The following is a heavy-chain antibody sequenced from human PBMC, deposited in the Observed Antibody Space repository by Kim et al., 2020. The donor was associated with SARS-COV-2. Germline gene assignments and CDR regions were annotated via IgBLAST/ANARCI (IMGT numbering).Heavy chain of an antibody. CDR3: ARDHMVRGVIP. CDR1: GGSFSGYY. J-gene: IGHJ5*02. D-gene: IGHD3-10*01. CDR2: INHSGST. V-gene: IGHV4-34*01. Sequence: SETLSLTCAVYGGSFSGYYWSWIRQPPGKGLEWIGEINHSGSTNYNPSLKSRVTISVDTSKNQFSLKLSSVTAADTAVYYCARDHMVRGVIPWGQGTLVTVSS.